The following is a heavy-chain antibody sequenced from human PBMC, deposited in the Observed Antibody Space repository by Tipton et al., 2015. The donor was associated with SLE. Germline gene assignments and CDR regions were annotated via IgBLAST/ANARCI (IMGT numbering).Heavy chain of an antibody. J-gene: IGHJ2*01. Sequence: TLSLTCTVSSGSISSYYWSWIRQPAGKGLEWIGHIYTSGNTNYNPSLKSRVTISVDTSKNQFSLKPSSVTAADTAVYYCARHKTCGGDCFDWYFDLWGRGTLVTVSS. CDR1: SGSISSYY. D-gene: IGHD2-21*01. CDR2: IYTSGNT. V-gene: IGHV4-4*08. CDR3: ARHKTCGGDCFDWYFDL.